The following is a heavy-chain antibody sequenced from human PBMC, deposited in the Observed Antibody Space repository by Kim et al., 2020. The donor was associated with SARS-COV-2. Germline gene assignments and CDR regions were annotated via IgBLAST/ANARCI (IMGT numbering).Heavy chain of an antibody. J-gene: IGHJ6*02. CDR2: ISYDGSNK. V-gene: IGHV3-30-3*01. Sequence: GGSLRHSCAASGFTFSSCAMHWVRQAPGKGLEWVAVISYDGSNKNYADSVKGRFTISRDNSKNTLYLQMNSLRAEDTALYHCARDPWSRLRGLTYSYYGMDVWGQGTTDTVSS. D-gene: IGHD3-10*01. CDR3: ARDPWSRLRGLTYSYYGMDV. CDR1: GFTFSSCA.